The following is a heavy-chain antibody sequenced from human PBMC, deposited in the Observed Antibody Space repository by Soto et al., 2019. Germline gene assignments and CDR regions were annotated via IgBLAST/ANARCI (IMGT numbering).Heavy chain of an antibody. CDR2: ISPSGGST. D-gene: IGHD4-17*01. CDR3: AKSGDYGDFTFYFDY. J-gene: IGHJ4*02. Sequence: ASVKVSCKASGYTFTSYYMHWVRQAPGQGLEWMGIISPSGGSTTYAQKFQGRVRMTRDTSTSTVYMELSSLRSEDTAVYYCAKSGDYGDFTFYFDYWGQGTLVTVSS. V-gene: IGHV1-46*01. CDR1: GYTFTSYY.